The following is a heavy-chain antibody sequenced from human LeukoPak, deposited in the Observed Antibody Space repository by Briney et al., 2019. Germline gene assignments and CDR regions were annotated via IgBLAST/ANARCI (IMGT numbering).Heavy chain of an antibody. CDR2: ISAYNGNT. Sequence: GASVKLSCKASGYTFTIYGISWVRQAPGQGLEWMGWISAYNGNTNYAQKLQGRVTMTTDTSTSTAYMELRSLRSDDTAVYYCARMGGGKGNIVVVVAANDYWGQGTLVTVSS. D-gene: IGHD2-15*01. CDR3: ARMGGGKGNIVVVVAANDY. V-gene: IGHV1-18*01. CDR1: GYTFTIYG. J-gene: IGHJ4*02.